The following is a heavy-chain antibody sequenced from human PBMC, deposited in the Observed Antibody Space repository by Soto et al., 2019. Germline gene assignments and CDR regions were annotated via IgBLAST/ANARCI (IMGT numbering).Heavy chain of an antibody. J-gene: IGHJ4*02. CDR2: ISAYNGNT. V-gene: IGHV1-18*04. D-gene: IGHD2-15*01. CDR1: GCTFTSYG. CDR3: ARDGLYCSGGSRYSDY. Sequence: ASVKVSCKASGCTFTSYGISWVRQAPRQGLEWMGWISAYNGNTNYAQKLQGRVTMTTDTSTSTAYMELRSLRSDDTAVYYCARDGLYCSGGSRYSDYWGQGTLVTVSS.